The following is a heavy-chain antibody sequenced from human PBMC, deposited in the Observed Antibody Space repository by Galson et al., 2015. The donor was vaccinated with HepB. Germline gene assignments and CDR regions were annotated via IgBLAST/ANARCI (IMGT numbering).Heavy chain of an antibody. CDR2: ISGSGGST. V-gene: IGHV3-23*01. D-gene: IGHD2-15*01. CDR1: GFTFGDYA. Sequence: SLRLSCAASGFTFGDYAMSWFRQAPGKGLEWVSAISGSGGSTYYADSVKGRFTISRDNSKNTLYLQMNSLRAEDTAVYYCAKGIYGVCSGGSCYSLFDYWGQGTLVTVSS. J-gene: IGHJ4*02. CDR3: AKGIYGVCSGGSCYSLFDY.